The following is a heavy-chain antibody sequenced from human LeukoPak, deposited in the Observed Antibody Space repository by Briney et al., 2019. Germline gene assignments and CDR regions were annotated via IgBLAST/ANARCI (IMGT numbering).Heavy chain of an antibody. D-gene: IGHD3-22*01. CDR1: GGSISRYY. V-gene: IGHV4-59*08. Sequence: SGTLSLTCTVSGGSISRYYWNWIRQPPGKGLEWIGYIYYSGSTNYNPSLNSRVTISVDTSKNQFSLRLSSVTAADTAVYYCARHRGPSLYSSAYFDYWGQGTLVTVSS. CDR3: ARHRGPSLYSSAYFDY. CDR2: IYYSGST. J-gene: IGHJ4*02.